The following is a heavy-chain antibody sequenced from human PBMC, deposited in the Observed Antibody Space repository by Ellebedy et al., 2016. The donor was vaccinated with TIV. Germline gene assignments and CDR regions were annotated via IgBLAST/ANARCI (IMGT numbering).Heavy chain of an antibody. J-gene: IGHJ6*02. CDR3: ARSRPHYDSSGFYYSQYHFNPLDV. D-gene: IGHD3-22*01. CDR2: LYYSGIT. CDR1: GGSISSYS. V-gene: IGHV4-59*01. Sequence: MPSETLSLTCAVSGGSISSYSWSWIRQPPGKGLEWIGYLYYSGITKYNPSLKSRVTISVDTSKNQFSLKLSSVTAADTAVYYCARSRPHYDSSGFYYSQYHFNPLDVWGQGTTVTIS.